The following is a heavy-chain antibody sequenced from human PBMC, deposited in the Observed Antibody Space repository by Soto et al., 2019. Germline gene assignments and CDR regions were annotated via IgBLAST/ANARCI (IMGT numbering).Heavy chain of an antibody. CDR1: GFTFSDYA. J-gene: IGHJ5*02. CDR2: ISGIGDKT. D-gene: IGHD3-3*01. V-gene: IGHV3-23*01. Sequence: PGGSPRLSCAASGFTFSDYAMSWVRQAPGKGLGWVSTISGIGDKTYYADSVKGRFTISRDNSKNTLYLQLTSLRGEDTAIYYCAKDQGWTRITIFGVVPWFDPWGQGTLVTVSS. CDR3: AKDQGWTRITIFGVVPWFDP.